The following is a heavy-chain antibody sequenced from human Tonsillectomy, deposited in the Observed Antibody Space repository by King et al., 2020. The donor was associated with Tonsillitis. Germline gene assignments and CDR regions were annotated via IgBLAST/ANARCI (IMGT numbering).Heavy chain of an antibody. CDR1: TGSFSGYY. CDR2: VNHSGST. V-gene: IGHV4-34*01. J-gene: IGHJ2*01. Sequence: VQLQQWGAGLLKPSETLSLTCAVYTGSFSGYYWSWLRQPPGKGLEWIGEVNHSGSTNYNPSLKSRVTISVDTSKNQFSLKLSPVTAADTAVYYWARFRTTSNWYFDLWGRGTLVTVSS. D-gene: IGHD2-2*01. CDR3: ARFRTTSNWYFDL.